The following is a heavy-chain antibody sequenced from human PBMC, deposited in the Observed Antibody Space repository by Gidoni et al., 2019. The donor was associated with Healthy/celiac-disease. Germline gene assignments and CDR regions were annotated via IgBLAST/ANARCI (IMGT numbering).Heavy chain of an antibody. Sequence: EVQLVESGGGLVQPGGSLRLSCAASGFTFSSYWMHWVRQAPVKGLVWVSRINSDGSSTSYADSVKGRFTISRDNAKNTLYLQMNSLRAEDTAVYYCARGSIAYYDFYCWFDPWGQGTLVTVSS. D-gene: IGHD3-3*01. CDR1: GFTFSSYW. V-gene: IGHV3-74*01. J-gene: IGHJ5*02. CDR2: INSDGSST. CDR3: ARGSIAYYDFYCWFDP.